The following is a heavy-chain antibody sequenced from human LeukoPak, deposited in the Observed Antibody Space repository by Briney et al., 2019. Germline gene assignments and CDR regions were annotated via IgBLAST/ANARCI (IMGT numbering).Heavy chain of an antibody. CDR2: IYRSGST. D-gene: IGHD2-2*01. CDR3: ARDTVVVPAATGVNWFDP. V-gene: IGHV4-4*02. CDR1: GGSISSSNW. Sequence: SETLSLTCAVSGGSISSSNWWSWVRQPPGKGLEWIGEIYRSGSTNYNPSLKSRVTISVDKSKNQFSLKLSSVTAADTAVYYCARDTVVVPAATGVNWFDPWGQGTLVTVSS. J-gene: IGHJ5*02.